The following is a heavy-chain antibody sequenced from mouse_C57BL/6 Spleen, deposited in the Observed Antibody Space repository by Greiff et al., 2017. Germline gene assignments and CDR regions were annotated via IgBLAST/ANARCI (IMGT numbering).Heavy chain of an antibody. CDR3: ARGQLRRYAMDY. CDR1: GYTFTSYW. Sequence: QVQLKQPGAELVKPGASVKLSCKASGYTFTSYWMHWVKQRPGQGLEWIGMIHPNSGSTNYNEKFKSKATLTVDKSSSTAYMQLSSLTSEDSAVYYCARGQLRRYAMDYWGQGTSVTVSS. CDR2: IHPNSGST. D-gene: IGHD3-2*02. J-gene: IGHJ4*01. V-gene: IGHV1-64*01.